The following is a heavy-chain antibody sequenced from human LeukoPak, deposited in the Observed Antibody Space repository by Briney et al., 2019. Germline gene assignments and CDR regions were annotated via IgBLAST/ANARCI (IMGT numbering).Heavy chain of an antibody. V-gene: IGHV1-46*01. Sequence: ASVKVSCKASGYTFTSYYMHWVRQAPGQGLEWMGIINPSGGSTTYAQKFQGRVTMTRDTSISTAYMELSRLRSDDTAVYYCARVPYCSSTSCYGPILYNWFDPWGQGTLVTVSS. CDR2: INPSGGST. J-gene: IGHJ5*02. CDR1: GYTFTSYY. D-gene: IGHD2-2*01. CDR3: ARVPYCSSTSCYGPILYNWFDP.